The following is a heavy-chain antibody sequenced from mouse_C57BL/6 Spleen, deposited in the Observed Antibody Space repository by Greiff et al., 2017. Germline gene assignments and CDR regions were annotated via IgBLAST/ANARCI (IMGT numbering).Heavy chain of an antibody. CDR3: ARDHGSTFDY. Sequence: EVQLVESEGGLVQPGSSMKLSCTASGFTFSDYYMAWVRQVPEKGLEWVANINCDGSSTYYLDSLKSRFIISRDNAKNILYLQMSSLKSEDTATYYCARDHGSTFDYWGQGTTLTVSS. V-gene: IGHV5-16*01. CDR2: INCDGSST. J-gene: IGHJ2*01. D-gene: IGHD5-1*01. CDR1: GFTFSDYY.